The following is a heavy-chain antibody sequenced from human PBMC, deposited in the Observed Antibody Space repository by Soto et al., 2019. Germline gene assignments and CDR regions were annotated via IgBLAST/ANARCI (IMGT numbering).Heavy chain of an antibody. CDR2: IYSGGIT. D-gene: IGHD3-10*01. J-gene: IGHJ4*02. V-gene: IGHV3-53*02. CDR1: GFSVSSNS. Sequence: EVHLVETGGGLIQPGGSLRLSCAASGFSVSSNSMSWVRQAPGKGLEWVSVIYSGGITYYAYSVKGRFTISRDNSKNTLYFQMNSLRAEDTAVYYCARDRYYGSGSSFPDYWGQGTLVTVSS. CDR3: ARDRYYGSGSSFPDY.